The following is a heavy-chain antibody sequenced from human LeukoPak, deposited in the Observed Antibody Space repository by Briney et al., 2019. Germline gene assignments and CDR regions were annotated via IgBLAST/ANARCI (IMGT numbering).Heavy chain of an antibody. V-gene: IGHV4-4*07. Sequence: SGTLSLTCTVSGGSISSYYWSWIRQPAGKGLEWIGRIYTSGSTNYNPSLKSRVTMSVDTSKNQFSLKLSSVTAADTAVYYCARDQDGTVTTGYYYYYMDVWGKGTTVTVSS. D-gene: IGHD4-17*01. CDR1: GGSISSYY. CDR3: ARDQDGTVTTGYYYYYMDV. CDR2: IYTSGST. J-gene: IGHJ6*03.